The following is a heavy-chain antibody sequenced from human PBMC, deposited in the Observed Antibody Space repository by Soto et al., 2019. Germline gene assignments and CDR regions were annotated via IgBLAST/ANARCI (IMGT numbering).Heavy chain of an antibody. CDR2: INSSGGST. D-gene: IGHD4-4*01. CDR1: GYTFTSYY. CDR3: ARSMTTVTPDYYYYYMDV. V-gene: IGHV1-46*03. Sequence: ASVKVSCKASGYTFTSYYMHWVRQAPGQGLEWMGIINSSGGSTSYAQKFQGRVTMTRDTSTSTVYMELSSLRSEDTAVYYCARSMTTVTPDYYYYYMDVWGKGTTVTVSS. J-gene: IGHJ6*03.